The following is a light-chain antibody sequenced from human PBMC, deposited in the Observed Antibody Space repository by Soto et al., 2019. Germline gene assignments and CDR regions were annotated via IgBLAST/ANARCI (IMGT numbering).Light chain of an antibody. CDR3: QQSSNWPRT. J-gene: IGKJ1*01. Sequence: EIVLTQSPGTLSLSPGERATLSCRASQSVSSSNLAWYQQKPGQAPRLLIYGASTRAAGISARFSGSGSGTEFTLTISSLQSEDFAVYYCQQSSNWPRTFGQGTKVDIK. V-gene: IGKV3-15*01. CDR1: QSVSSSN. CDR2: GAS.